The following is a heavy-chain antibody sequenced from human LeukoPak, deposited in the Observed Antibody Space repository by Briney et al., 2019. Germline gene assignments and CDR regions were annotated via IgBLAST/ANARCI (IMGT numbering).Heavy chain of an antibody. J-gene: IGHJ6*02. CDR1: GFTFSSYE. D-gene: IGHD3-22*01. Sequence: GGSLRLSCAASGFTFSSYEMNWVRQAPGKGLEWVSYISSSGSNIYYADSVKGRFTISRDNAKNSLYLQMSSLRAEDTAVYYCARGYGYYDSSGYYAIDYYYYYGMDVWGQGTTVTVSS. CDR3: ARGYGYYDSSGYYAIDYYYYYGMDV. V-gene: IGHV3-48*03. CDR2: ISSSGSNI.